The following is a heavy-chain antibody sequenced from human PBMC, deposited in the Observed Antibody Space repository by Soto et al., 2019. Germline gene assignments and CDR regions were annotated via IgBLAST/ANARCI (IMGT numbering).Heavy chain of an antibody. CDR2: IYSGGST. V-gene: IGHV3-53*01. J-gene: IGHJ4*02. CDR3: ARVGRSGPAD. D-gene: IGHD2-2*01. CDR1: GFAFSGYW. Sequence: GGSLRLSCAASGFAFSGYWMHWVRQVPGKGLEWVSVIYSGGSTYYADSVKGRFTISRDNSKNTLYLQMNSLRAEDTAVYYCARVGRSGPADWGQGTLVTVSS.